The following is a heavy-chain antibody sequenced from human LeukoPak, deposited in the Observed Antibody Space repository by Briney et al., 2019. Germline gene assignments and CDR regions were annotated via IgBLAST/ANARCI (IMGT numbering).Heavy chain of an antibody. Sequence: GESLKISCKGSGYSFTSYCIGWVRQVPGKGLAWMGIIYPGDSDTRYSPSFQGQVTISADKSISTAYLQGSSLKASDTAMYYCARGGYDSSGYYYYYFDYWGQGTLVTVSS. CDR3: ARGGYDSSGYYYYYFDY. CDR2: IYPGDSDT. V-gene: IGHV5-51*01. J-gene: IGHJ4*02. D-gene: IGHD3-22*01. CDR1: GYSFTSYC.